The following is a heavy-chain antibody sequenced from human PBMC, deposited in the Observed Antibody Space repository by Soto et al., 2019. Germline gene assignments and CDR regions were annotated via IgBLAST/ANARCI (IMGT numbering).Heavy chain of an antibody. CDR2: TFSGGNT. CDR1: GFSISSNY. Sequence: ELQLVETGGGLIQTGGSLRLSCAASGFSISSNYIAWVRQPPGKGLEWVSTTFSGGNTEYAASVKGRCSIPRDNYKNTLHLQMANLRVEATAVYYGARQPPSAIQGWAFGMDVWGPGTTVSGS. J-gene: IGHJ6*01. CDR3: ARQPPSAIQGWAFGMDV. V-gene: IGHV3-53*02. D-gene: IGHD2-21*01.